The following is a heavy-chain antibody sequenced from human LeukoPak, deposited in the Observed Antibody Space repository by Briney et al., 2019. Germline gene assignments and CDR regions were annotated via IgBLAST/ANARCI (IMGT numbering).Heavy chain of an antibody. Sequence: SETLSLTCTVSGGSFSSGDYYWSWIRQPPGKGLEWIGYIYYSGSTYYNPSLKSRVTISVDTSKNQFSLKLSSVTAADTAVYYCASSSSWYVVFDYWGQGTLVTVSS. CDR1: GGSFSSGDYY. J-gene: IGHJ4*02. CDR2: IYYSGST. CDR3: ASSSSWYVVFDY. V-gene: IGHV4-30-4*08. D-gene: IGHD6-13*01.